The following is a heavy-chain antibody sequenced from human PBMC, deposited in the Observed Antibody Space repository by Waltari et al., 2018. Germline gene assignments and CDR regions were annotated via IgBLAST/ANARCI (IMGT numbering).Heavy chain of an antibody. V-gene: IGHV4-34*01. D-gene: IGHD6-13*01. CDR3: ARVKRTIAAAGTRYYYYYYMDV. CDR2: INHSGST. Sequence: QVQLQQWGAGLLKPSETLSLTCAVYGGSFSGYYWSWSRQPPGTGLAWIGEINHSGSTNYNPSLKSRVTISVDTSKNQFSLKLSSVTAADTAVYYCARVKRTIAAAGTRYYYYYYMDVWGKGTTVTVSS. CDR1: GGSFSGYY. J-gene: IGHJ6*03.